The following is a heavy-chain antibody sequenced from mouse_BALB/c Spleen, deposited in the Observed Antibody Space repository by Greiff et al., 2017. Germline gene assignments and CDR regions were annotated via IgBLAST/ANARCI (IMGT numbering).Heavy chain of an antibody. CDR3: TRYDYDPYYAMDY. J-gene: IGHJ4*01. CDR2: INPSNGGT. CDR1: GYTFTSYY. D-gene: IGHD2-4*01. V-gene: IGHV1S81*02. Sequence: QVQLQQPGAELVKPGASVKLSCKASGYTFTSYYMYWVKQRPGQGLEWIGGINPSNGGTNFNEKFKSKATLTVDKSSSTAYMQLSSLTSEDSAVYYCTRYDYDPYYAMDYWGQGTSVTVSS.